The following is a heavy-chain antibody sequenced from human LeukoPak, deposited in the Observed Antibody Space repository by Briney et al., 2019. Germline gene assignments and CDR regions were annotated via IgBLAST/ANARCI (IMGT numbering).Heavy chain of an antibody. D-gene: IGHD3-3*01. V-gene: IGHV3-9*01. CDR3: ARIYLRHFDF. CDR2: ISWNSESI. CDR1: GFTFDDYA. Sequence: GGSLRLSCTASGFTFDDYAMHWVRQAPGKGLEWVSSISWNSESIGYADSVKGRFTISRDNSKNTLYLRMNSLRVEDTAVYFCARIYLRHFDFWAQGTLVTVSS. J-gene: IGHJ4*02.